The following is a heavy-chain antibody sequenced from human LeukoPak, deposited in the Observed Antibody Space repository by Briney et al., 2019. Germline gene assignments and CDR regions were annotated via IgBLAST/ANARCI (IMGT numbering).Heavy chain of an antibody. Sequence: SETLSLTCTVSGGSISSYYWSWIRQPAGKGLEWIGRIYTSGSTNYNPSLKSRVTMSVDTSKNQFSLKLSSVTAADTAVYYCARVNGVVPAAILVSAGKYYYYGMDVWGQGTTVTVSS. CDR1: GGSISSYY. V-gene: IGHV4-4*07. CDR2: IYTSGST. D-gene: IGHD2-2*01. J-gene: IGHJ6*02. CDR3: ARVNGVVPAAILVSAGKYYYYGMDV.